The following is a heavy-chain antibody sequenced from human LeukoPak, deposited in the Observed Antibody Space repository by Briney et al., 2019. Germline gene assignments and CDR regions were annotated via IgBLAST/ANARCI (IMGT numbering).Heavy chain of an antibody. D-gene: IGHD3-3*01. J-gene: IGHJ4*02. CDR3: AYYDFWSGYFN. Sequence: PSETLSLTCTVSGGSISSYYWSWLRQPAGKGLEWIGRIYTSGSTNYNPSLESRVTMSVDTSKNQFSLKLSSVTAADTAVYYCAYYDFWSGYFNWGQGTLVTVSS. V-gene: IGHV4-4*07. CDR2: IYTSGST. CDR1: GGSISSYY.